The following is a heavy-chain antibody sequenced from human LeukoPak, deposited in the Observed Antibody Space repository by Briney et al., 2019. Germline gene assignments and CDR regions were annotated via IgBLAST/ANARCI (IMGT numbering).Heavy chain of an antibody. V-gene: IGHV3-9*01. CDR2: ISWNSGSI. CDR3: ARDRGGYYDFDY. D-gene: IGHD2-21*02. CDR1: GFTFDDYA. Sequence: GGSLRLSCAASGFTFDDYAMHWVRQAPGKGLEWVSGISWNSGSIGYADSVKGRFTISRDNAKNSLYLQMNSLRAEDAAVYYCARDRGGYYDFDYWGQGILVTVSS. J-gene: IGHJ4*02.